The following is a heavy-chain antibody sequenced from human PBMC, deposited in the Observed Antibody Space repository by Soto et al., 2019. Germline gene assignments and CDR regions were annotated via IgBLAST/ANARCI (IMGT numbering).Heavy chain of an antibody. J-gene: IGHJ4*02. CDR3: ARPHDYGDYGGFDY. Sequence: SETLSLTCTVSGGSISSSSYYWGWVRQPPGKGLEWIGSIYYSGSTYYNPSLKSRVTISVDTSKNQFSLKLSSVTAADTAVYYCARPHDYGDYGGFDYWGQGTLVTVSS. CDR2: IYYSGST. CDR1: GGSISSSSYY. V-gene: IGHV4-39*01. D-gene: IGHD4-17*01.